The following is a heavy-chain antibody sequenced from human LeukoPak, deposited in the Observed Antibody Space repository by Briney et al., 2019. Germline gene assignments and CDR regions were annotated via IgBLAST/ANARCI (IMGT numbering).Heavy chain of an antibody. CDR3: VRGDSSGIGPELD. J-gene: IGHJ4*02. D-gene: IGHD6-19*01. CDR1: GYTCTSYY. V-gene: IGHV1-46*01. Sequence: ASVKVSCKASGYTCTSYYMHWVRQAPGQGLEWMGIINPSGGSTSYAQKFQGRVTMTRDTSTSTVYMELSSLRSEDTAVYYCVRGDSSGIGPELDWGQGTLVTVSS. CDR2: INPSGGST.